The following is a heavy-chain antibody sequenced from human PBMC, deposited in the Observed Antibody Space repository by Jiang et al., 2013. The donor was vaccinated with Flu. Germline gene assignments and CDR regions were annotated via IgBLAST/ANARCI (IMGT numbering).Heavy chain of an antibody. D-gene: IGHD3-10*01. Sequence: SGAEVKKPGSSVKVSCKASGGTFSSYAISWVRQAPGQGLEWMGGIIPIFGTANYAQKFQGRVTITADKSTSTAYMELSSLRSEDTAVYYCVTTRAPGAPIDYYGSGSPATTRNYYYYGMDVWGQGT. CDR1: GGTFSSYA. J-gene: IGHJ6*02. V-gene: IGHV1-69*06. CDR3: VTTRAPGAPIDYYGSGSPATTRNYYYYGMDV. CDR2: IIPIFGTA.